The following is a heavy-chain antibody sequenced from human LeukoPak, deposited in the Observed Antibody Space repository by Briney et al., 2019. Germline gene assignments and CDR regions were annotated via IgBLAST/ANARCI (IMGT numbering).Heavy chain of an antibody. V-gene: IGHV3-7*01. CDR1: GFTFSSYW. CDR3: ARVDIVATTNLYYYYGMDV. CDR2: IKQDGSEK. D-gene: IGHD5-12*01. Sequence: GGSLRLSCAASGFTFSSYWMSWFRQAPGKGLEWVANIKQDGSEKYYVDSVKGRFTISRDNAKNSLYLQMNSLRAEDTAVYYCARVDIVATTNLYYYYGMDVWGQGTTVTVSS. J-gene: IGHJ6*02.